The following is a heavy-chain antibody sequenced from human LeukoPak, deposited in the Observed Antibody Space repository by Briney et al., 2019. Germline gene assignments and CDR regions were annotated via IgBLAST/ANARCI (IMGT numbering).Heavy chain of an antibody. V-gene: IGHV3-48*01. J-gene: IGHJ1*01. Sequence: GGSLRLSCAASGFTFSSYSMNWVRQAPGKGLEWVSYISSSSSTIYYADSVKGRFTISRDNAKNSLYLQMNSLRAEDTAVYYCARDLGDPDSSSRPQYFQHWGQGTLVTVSS. CDR1: GFTFSSYS. CDR2: ISSSSSTI. D-gene: IGHD6-6*01. CDR3: ARDLGDPDSSSRPQYFQH.